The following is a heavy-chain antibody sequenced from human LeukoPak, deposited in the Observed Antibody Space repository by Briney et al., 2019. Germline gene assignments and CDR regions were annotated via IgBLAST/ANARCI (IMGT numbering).Heavy chain of an antibody. Sequence: ASVKVSCEASGGTFSSYAISWVRQAPGQGLEWMGGIIPIFGTANYAQKFQGRVTITADESTSTAYMELSSLRSEDTAVYYCARRYSSGWYPWGQGTLVTVSS. V-gene: IGHV1-69*13. J-gene: IGHJ5*02. CDR1: GGTFSSYA. CDR3: ARRYSSGWYP. D-gene: IGHD6-19*01. CDR2: IIPIFGTA.